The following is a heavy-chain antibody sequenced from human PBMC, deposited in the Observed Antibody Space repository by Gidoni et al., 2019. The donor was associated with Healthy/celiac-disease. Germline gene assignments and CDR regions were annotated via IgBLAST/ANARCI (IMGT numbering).Heavy chain of an antibody. J-gene: IGHJ4*02. Sequence: QVQLVQSGAEVKKPGASVKVSCKASGYTFTSHDINCVRQATGQGPEWMGWMNPNSGNTGDAQKFQGRVTMTRNTSISTAYMELSSLRSENTAVYYCARGRWYSSGWYQIDYWGQGTLVTVSS. D-gene: IGHD6-19*01. CDR1: GYTFTSHD. V-gene: IGHV1-8*01. CDR3: ARGRWYSSGWYQIDY. CDR2: MNPNSGNT.